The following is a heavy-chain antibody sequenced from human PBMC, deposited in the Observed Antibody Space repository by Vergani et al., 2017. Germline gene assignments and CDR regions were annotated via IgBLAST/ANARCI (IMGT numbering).Heavy chain of an antibody. CDR1: GGSISSYY. V-gene: IGHV4-59*01. CDR2: IYYSGST. Sequence: VQLQQSGPGLVKPSETLSLTCTVSGGSISSYYWRWIRQPPGKGLEWIGYIYYSGSTNYNPSLKSRVTISLDTSKSQFSLKLSSVTAADTAVYYCARGRYSSGWYFWGQGTLVTVSS. D-gene: IGHD6-19*01. J-gene: IGHJ4*02. CDR3: ARGRYSSGWYF.